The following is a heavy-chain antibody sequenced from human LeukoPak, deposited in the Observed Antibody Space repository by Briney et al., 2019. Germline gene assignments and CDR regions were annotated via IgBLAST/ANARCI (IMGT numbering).Heavy chain of an antibody. V-gene: IGHV3-43*02. D-gene: IGHD2-8*02. J-gene: IGHJ3*02. Sequence: GGSLRLSCAASGFTFDNYPLHWVRQAPGKGLEWVSVISGDGDKTYADSVRGRFTTSRDNTKNSLFLQMNSLTTEDTAFYYCVKDIDTVGTNAFDIWGQGTMVTVSS. CDR3: VKDIDTVGTNAFDI. CDR2: ISGDGDKT. CDR1: GFTFDNYP.